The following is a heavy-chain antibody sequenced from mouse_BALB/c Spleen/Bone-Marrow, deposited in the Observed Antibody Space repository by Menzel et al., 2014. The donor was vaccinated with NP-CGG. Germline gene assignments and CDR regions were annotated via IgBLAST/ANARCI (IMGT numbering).Heavy chain of an antibody. CDR3: AIYFYFDY. V-gene: IGHV14-3*02. CDR2: IDPANGNA. Sequence: EVKLQESGAELVKPGASVRLSCTASGFNIKDTYMHWVKQRPDQGLEWIGRIDPANGNAKHDPKFQGKAAITAGTSSNTTYLQLSSLTSEDTAVYYCAIYFYFDYWGQGTTLTVSS. CDR1: GFNIKDTY. D-gene: IGHD2-3*01. J-gene: IGHJ2*01.